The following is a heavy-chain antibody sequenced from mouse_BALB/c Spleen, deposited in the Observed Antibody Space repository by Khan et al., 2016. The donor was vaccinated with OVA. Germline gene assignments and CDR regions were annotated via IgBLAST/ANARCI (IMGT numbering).Heavy chain of an antibody. CDR2: INPSSDYN. V-gene: IGHV1-4*01. Sequence: QIQLVQSGAELARPGASVKMSCKASGYIFTSYMIHWVKQRPGQGLEWIGDINPSSDYNNYNQKFKDKATLTADKSSSTAYMQRRSLTSEDSAVYYCARGGDGSFGYWGQGTLVTVSA. CDR1: GYIFTSYM. CDR3: ARGGDGSFGY. J-gene: IGHJ3*01. D-gene: IGHD1-1*01.